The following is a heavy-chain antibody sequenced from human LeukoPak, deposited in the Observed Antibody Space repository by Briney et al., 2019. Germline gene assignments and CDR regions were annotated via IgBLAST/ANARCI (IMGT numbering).Heavy chain of an antibody. J-gene: IGHJ4*02. D-gene: IGHD2-21*02. CDR2: IIPIFGTA. CDR1: GGTFSSYA. V-gene: IGHV1-69*13. Sequence: GASVKVSCKASGGTFSSYAISWVRQAPGQGLEWMGGIIPIFGTANYAQKFQGRVTITADESTSTAYMELSSLRSEDTAVYYCASQGDADYFDYWGQGTLVTVSS. CDR3: ASQGDADYFDY.